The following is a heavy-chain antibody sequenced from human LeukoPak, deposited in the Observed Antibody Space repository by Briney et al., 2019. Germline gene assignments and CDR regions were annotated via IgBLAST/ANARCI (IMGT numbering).Heavy chain of an antibody. V-gene: IGHV3-33*01. CDR3: ARWAVDTTLVAAFDY. CDR1: GFNFTTYG. Sequence: GGSLRLSCAASGFNFTTYGMHWVRQAPGKGLEWVAVIWYDGSNKYYADSVKGRFTISRDNSKDTLSLQMNSLRAEDTAVYYCARWAVDTTLVAAFDYWGQGTLVTVSS. D-gene: IGHD5-18*01. CDR2: IWYDGSNK. J-gene: IGHJ4*02.